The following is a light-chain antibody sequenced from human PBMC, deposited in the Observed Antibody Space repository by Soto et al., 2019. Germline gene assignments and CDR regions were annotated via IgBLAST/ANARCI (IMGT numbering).Light chain of an antibody. J-gene: IGKJ2*01. CDR3: QQYTEVPRT. CDR2: GAS. Sequence: EIVLTQSPGTLSLSPGERATLSCRASQSVSSSYLAWYQQKPGQAPRLLIYGASSRATGIPDRFSGSGSGTDFTLTISRLEPEDIATYHCQQYTEVPRTFGQGTKLEIK. V-gene: IGKV3-20*01. CDR1: QSVSSSY.